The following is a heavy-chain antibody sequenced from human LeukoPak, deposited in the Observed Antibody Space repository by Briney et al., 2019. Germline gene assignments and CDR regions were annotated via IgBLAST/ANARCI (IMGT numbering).Heavy chain of an antibody. Sequence: SETLSLTCSVSGGSISNYYWSWIRQPPGKGLEWIGYIYYSGSTNYNPSLNSRVTISVGTSKNQFSLNLSSVTAADTAVYYCARWGHFDTSGYFVVDYWGQGTLVTVSS. CDR3: ARWGHFDTSGYFVVDY. V-gene: IGHV4-59*08. CDR1: GGSISNYY. CDR2: IYYSGST. J-gene: IGHJ4*02. D-gene: IGHD3-22*01.